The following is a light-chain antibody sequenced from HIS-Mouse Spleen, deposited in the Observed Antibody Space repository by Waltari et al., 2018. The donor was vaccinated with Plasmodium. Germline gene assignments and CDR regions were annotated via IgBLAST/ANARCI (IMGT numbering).Light chain of an antibody. CDR3: QSADSSGTYV. CDR2: KDS. Sequence: SYELTQPPSVSVSPGQTARITCSGAALPKQYAYWYQQKPGQAPVLVIYKDSERPSGSPERFTGASSRTTVTLTISGVQAEDEADYYCQSADSSGTYVFGTGTKVTVL. V-gene: IGLV3-25*03. J-gene: IGLJ1*01. CDR1: ALPKQY.